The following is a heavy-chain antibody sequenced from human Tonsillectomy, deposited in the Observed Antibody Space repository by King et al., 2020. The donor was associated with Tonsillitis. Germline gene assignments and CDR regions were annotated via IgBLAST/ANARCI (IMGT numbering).Heavy chain of an antibody. Sequence: VQLQQWGAGLLKPSETLSLTCAVYGGSFSDYYWTWIRQPPGKGLEWIGEINHSGSTNYNPSLKSRVTISVDTSKNQFSLKVTSVTAADTAVYYCARVVCGARRPEYWYFDLWGRGTPVTVSS. V-gene: IGHV4-34*01. CDR1: GGSFSDYY. CDR3: ARVVCGARRPEYWYFDL. CDR2: INHSGST. J-gene: IGHJ2*01. D-gene: IGHD2-21*01.